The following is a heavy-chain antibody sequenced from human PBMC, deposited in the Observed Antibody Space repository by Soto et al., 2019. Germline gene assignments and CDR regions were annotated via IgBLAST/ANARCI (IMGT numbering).Heavy chain of an antibody. J-gene: IGHJ6*02. CDR2: INPSGGST. CDR1: GYTFTSYY. CDR3: ARDFCCPIWYGMDV. D-gene: IGHD3-3*01. V-gene: IGHV1-46*01. Sequence: ASVKYSCKASGYTFTSYYMHWVRQAPGQGLEWMGIINPSGGSTSYAQKFQGRVTMTRDTSMSTVYMELSSLRSEDTTVYYCARDFCCPIWYGMDVWGQGTTVTVSS.